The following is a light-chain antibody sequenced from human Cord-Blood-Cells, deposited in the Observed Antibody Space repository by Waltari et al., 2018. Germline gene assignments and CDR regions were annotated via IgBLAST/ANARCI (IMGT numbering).Light chain of an antibody. Sequence: DIVMTQSPLSLLVTPGEPASISCRSSQSLLHSNGYNYLDWYLQKPGQSPQLLIYLGSNRASGVPDRFSGSGSGTDFTLKISRVEAEDVGVYYCMQALQTHTFGQGTKLEIK. CDR1: QSLLHSNGYNY. CDR2: LGS. V-gene: IGKV2-28*01. CDR3: MQALQTHT. J-gene: IGKJ2*01.